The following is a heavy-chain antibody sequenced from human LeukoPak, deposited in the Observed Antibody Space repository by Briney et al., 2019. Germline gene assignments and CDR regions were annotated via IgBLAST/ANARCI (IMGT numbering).Heavy chain of an antibody. CDR2: IIPIFGTA. D-gene: IGHD1-26*01. J-gene: IGHJ6*03. CDR3: ARVPPVGHLGMDV. CDR1: GGTFSSYA. V-gene: IGHV1-69*13. Sequence: WASVKVSCKASGGTFSSYAISWVRQAPGQGLEWMGGIIPIFGTANYAQKFQGGVTITADESTSTAYMELSSLRSEDTAVYYCARVPPVGHLGMDVWGKGTTVTVSS.